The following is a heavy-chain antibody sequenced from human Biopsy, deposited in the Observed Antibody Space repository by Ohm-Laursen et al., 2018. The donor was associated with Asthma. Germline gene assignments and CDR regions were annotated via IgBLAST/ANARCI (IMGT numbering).Heavy chain of an antibody. CDR1: GGTFSSYA. D-gene: IGHD1-26*01. V-gene: IGHV1-69*13. Sequence: SVKVSCKASGGTFSSYAISWVRQAPGQGLEWMGGIIPIFGTANYAQKFQGRVTITADESMSTAYMELSSLRSEDAAVYYCARAGALIVGATMGYWGQGTLVTVSS. CDR2: IIPIFGTA. J-gene: IGHJ4*02. CDR3: ARAGALIVGATMGY.